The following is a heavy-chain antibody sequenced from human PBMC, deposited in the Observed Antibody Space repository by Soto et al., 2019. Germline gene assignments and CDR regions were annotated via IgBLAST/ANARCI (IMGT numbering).Heavy chain of an antibody. J-gene: IGHJ5*02. Sequence: SESLSLTCTVSGGSISNYYWTWIRQPPGKGLEWIGYIYYSGSTNYNPSLKSRVTISVDTSKNQFSLKLSSVTAADTAAYYCAKLPWADYGGIFDPWGQGTLVT. V-gene: IGHV4-59*01. CDR2: IYYSGST. D-gene: IGHD4-17*01. CDR3: AKLPWADYGGIFDP. CDR1: GGSISNYY.